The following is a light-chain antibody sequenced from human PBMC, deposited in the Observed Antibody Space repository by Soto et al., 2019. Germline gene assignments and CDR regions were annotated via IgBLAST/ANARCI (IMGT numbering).Light chain of an antibody. V-gene: IGKV3-20*01. CDR1: QSLNNNF. CDR3: QQYDNIPRT. Sequence: PGERATLSCRASQSLNNNFLAWYQQKPGQAPRLLIYGASTRATGIPDRFSGRGSGTDFTLTISRLEPGDFAMYYCQQYDNIPRTFGQGTKVEVE. CDR2: GAS. J-gene: IGKJ1*01.